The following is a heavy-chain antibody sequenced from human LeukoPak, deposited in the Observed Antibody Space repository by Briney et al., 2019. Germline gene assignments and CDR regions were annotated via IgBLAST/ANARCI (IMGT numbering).Heavy chain of an antibody. CDR1: GFTVSSNY. Sequence: PGGSLRLSCAASGFTVSSNYMSWVRKAPGKGLEWVSAISGGGGSAYYADSVKGRFTISRDNSKNTLYLQMNSLRAEDTAVYYCARETCSSTSCSTDYWGQGTLVTVSS. D-gene: IGHD2-2*01. CDR3: ARETCSSTSCSTDY. V-gene: IGHV3-23*01. J-gene: IGHJ4*02. CDR2: ISGGGGSA.